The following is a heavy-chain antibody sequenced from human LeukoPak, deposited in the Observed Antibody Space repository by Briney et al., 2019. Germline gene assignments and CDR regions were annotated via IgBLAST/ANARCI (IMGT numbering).Heavy chain of an antibody. CDR2: ISYDGSNK. V-gene: IGHV3-30-3*01. CDR3: ARGTLRFLEWPVDY. CDR1: GFTCSSYA. D-gene: IGHD3-3*01. Sequence: GGSLRLSCAASGFTCSSYAMHWVRQAPGKGLEWVAVISYDGSNKYYADSVKGRFTISRDNSKNTLYLQMNSLRAEDTAVYYCARGTLRFLEWPVDYWGQGTLVTVSS. J-gene: IGHJ4*02.